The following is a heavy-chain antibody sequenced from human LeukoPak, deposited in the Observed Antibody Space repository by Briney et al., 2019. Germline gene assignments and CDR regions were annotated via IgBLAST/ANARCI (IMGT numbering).Heavy chain of an antibody. CDR3: ARSPPYRRVVVAACDY. V-gene: IGHV3-30*04. CDR2: ISYDGSNK. J-gene: IGHJ4*02. D-gene: IGHD2-15*01. Sequence: GGSLRLSCAASGFTFSSYAKHWVRQAPGKGLEWVAVISYDGSNKYYADSVKGRFTISRDNSKNTLYLQMNSLRAEDTAVYYCARSPPYRRVVVAACDYWGQGTLVTVSS. CDR1: GFTFSSYA.